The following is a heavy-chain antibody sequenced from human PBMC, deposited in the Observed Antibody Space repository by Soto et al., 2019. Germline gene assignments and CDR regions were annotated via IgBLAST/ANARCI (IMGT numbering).Heavy chain of an antibody. Sequence: QITLKESGPMLVKPTQTLTLTCTFSGFSLSTNGVGVGWIRQPPGKALEWLALIHWDDDKWYSPSLKSSLTITKDTSKKQVVLTMTNVDPVDTATYYCAHNADYYGPAFDYWGQGILVTVSS. J-gene: IGHJ4*02. V-gene: IGHV2-5*02. CDR1: GFSLSTNGVG. D-gene: IGHD3-10*01. CDR3: AHNADYYGPAFDY. CDR2: IHWDDDK.